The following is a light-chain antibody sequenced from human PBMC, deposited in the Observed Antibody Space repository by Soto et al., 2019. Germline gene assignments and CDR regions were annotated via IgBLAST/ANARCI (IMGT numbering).Light chain of an antibody. CDR1: RDVGSD. J-gene: IGKJ5*01. CDR2: AAS. V-gene: IGKV1-39*01. Sequence: TQMTQSPLSLSASVGEKIIITCRASRDVGSDVSWYQQKPGQAPKLVIYAASSLQSGVPSRFSGSGSGTDFTLTISSLQPEDFATYYCQQSYSTPITFGQGTRLEIK. CDR3: QQSYSTPIT.